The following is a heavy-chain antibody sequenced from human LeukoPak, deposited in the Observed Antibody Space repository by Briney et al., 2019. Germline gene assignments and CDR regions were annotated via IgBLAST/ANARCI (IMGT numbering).Heavy chain of an antibody. CDR3: ARSTATYQVDY. CDR1: GGSTSSYY. Sequence: SEPLSLTCSVSGGSTSSYYWSWIRQPPGKGLEWIGYIYYSGSTLYNPSLKSRVTMSVDTSKNQFSLKLSSVTAADTAVYYCARSTATYQVDYWGQGTLVTVSS. J-gene: IGHJ4*02. V-gene: IGHV4-59*08. CDR2: IYYSGST. D-gene: IGHD4-17*01.